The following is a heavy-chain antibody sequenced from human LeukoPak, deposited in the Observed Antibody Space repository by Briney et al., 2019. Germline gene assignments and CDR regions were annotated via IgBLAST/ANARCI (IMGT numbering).Heavy chain of an antibody. CDR3: ARISLIRGIIPPFDY. Sequence: SETLSLTCTVSGASISKSDYYWGWIRQPPGKGLEWIATIYYSGSTYYNPSLKSRVIISVDTSKSQFSLQLSSVTATDTAVYYCARISLIRGIIPPFDYWGQGTLATVSS. CDR2: IYYSGST. J-gene: IGHJ4*02. D-gene: IGHD3-10*01. V-gene: IGHV4-39*01. CDR1: GASISKSDYY.